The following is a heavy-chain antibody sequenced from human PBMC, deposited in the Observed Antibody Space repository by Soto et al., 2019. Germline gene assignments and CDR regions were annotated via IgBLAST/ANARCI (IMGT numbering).Heavy chain of an antibody. CDR1: GGSIISGSYY. J-gene: IGHJ5*02. CDR2: MYDGRTT. Sequence: SETLSLTCAGSGGSIISGSYYFFCIRQTPGMGLELIVSMYDGRTTYSNPSLKSRVTISVDTSKIQLSLRLPTVTDADAAVYSCASRGMRAEATGWFDPWGQGTLVTVSS. CDR3: ASRGMRAEATGWFDP. V-gene: IGHV4-39*01. D-gene: IGHD5-12*01.